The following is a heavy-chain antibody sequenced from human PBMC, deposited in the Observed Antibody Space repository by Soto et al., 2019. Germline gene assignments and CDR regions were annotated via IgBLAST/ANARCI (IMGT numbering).Heavy chain of an antibody. CDR2: IYYSGST. CDR3: ARISTVTMGDYYYGMDV. Sequence: SETLSLTCTVSGGSISSYYWSWIRQPPGKGLEWIGYIYYSGSTNYNPSLKSRVTISVDTSKNQFYLKLSSVTAADTAVYYCARISTVTMGDYYYGMDVWGQGTTVTVSS. J-gene: IGHJ6*02. D-gene: IGHD4-17*01. V-gene: IGHV4-59*01. CDR1: GGSISSYY.